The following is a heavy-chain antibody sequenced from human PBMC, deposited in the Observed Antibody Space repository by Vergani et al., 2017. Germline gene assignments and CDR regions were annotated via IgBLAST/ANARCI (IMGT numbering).Heavy chain of an antibody. Sequence: EVQLVPSGAEVKTPGESLKISCKGSGYTFTSNWIGWVRQMPGKGLEWMGIIYPGYSDTRYSPSFQGQVTISAAKSISTAYLQWSSLKASDTAMYSFARLGAPIYYCDYWGQGTLVTVSS. CDR2: IYPGYSDT. J-gene: IGHJ4*02. V-gene: IGHV5-51*03. D-gene: IGHD3-16*01. CDR1: GYTFTSNW. CDR3: ARLGAPIYYCDY.